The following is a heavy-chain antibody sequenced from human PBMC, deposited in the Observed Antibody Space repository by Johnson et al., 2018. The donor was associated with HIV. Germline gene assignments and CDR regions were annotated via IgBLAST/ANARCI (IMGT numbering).Heavy chain of an antibody. D-gene: IGHD2-21*01. V-gene: IGHV3-9*01. CDR3: AKDPTICYSRGNDALDI. CDR1: GFTFDDYA. Sequence: VQLVESGGGLVQPGRSLRLSCAASGFTFDDYAMHWVRQAPGKGLEWVSGISWDSGTRGYADSVQGRFTISRDNAQTYLYLRMNSLRAEDTALYYCAKDPTICYSRGNDALDIWGQGTMVTVSS. CDR2: ISWDSGTR. J-gene: IGHJ3*02.